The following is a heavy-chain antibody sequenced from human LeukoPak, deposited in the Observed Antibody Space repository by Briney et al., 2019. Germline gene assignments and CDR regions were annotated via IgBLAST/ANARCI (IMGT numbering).Heavy chain of an antibody. V-gene: IGHV1-18*01. CDR3: ARVPLCGYYYMDV. CDR1: GYTFTSYG. J-gene: IGHJ6*03. Sequence: ASVNVSCNASGYTFTSYGISWVRQAPGQGLEWMGWISAYNGNTNYAQKVQGRVTMTTDTSTSTAYMELRSLRSDDTAVYYCARVPLCGYYYMDVWGKGTTVTVSS. CDR2: ISAYNGNT.